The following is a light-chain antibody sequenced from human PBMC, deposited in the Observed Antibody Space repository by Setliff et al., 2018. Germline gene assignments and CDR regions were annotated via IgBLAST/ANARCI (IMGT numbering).Light chain of an antibody. CDR2: GNT. CDR1: SSNIGAGHN. V-gene: IGLV1-40*01. Sequence: QSVLTQPPSVSGAPGQRVTISCTGSSSNIGAGHNVHWYQQLPGTAPKLLIHGNTNRPSGVPDRFSGSRSGTSASLAITGLQAEDEGDYYCSSFSTHSPGMFGGGTK. CDR3: SSFSTHSPGM. J-gene: IGLJ3*02.